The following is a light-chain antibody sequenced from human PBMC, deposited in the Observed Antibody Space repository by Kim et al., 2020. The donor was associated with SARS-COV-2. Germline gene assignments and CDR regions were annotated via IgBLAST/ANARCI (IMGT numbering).Light chain of an antibody. CDR3: ATWDDSLNGPV. CDR2: DNH. CDR1: APKDGDIT. Sequence: GQRDTMSLQVSAPKDGDITLHGYRQLPGTAPDLLIFDNHDRPSGVPDRFSGSKSGTSASLAISGLQSDDKFDYYCATWDDSLNGPVFGGGTQLTVL. J-gene: IGLJ3*02. V-gene: IGLV1-44*01.